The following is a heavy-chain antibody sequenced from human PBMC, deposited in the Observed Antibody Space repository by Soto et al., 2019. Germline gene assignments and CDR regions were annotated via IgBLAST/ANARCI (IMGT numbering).Heavy chain of an antibody. CDR1: GYTFTSYG. CDR2: ISAYNGNT. Sequence: QVQLVQSGAEVKKPGASVKVSCKASGYTFTSYGVSWVRQAPGQGLGWMGWISAYNGNTKYAQKLKGRVTMTTDTSTNTAYMDLRSLRSDDTAVYYCARDSPPVDYWGQGTLVTVSS. CDR3: ARDSPPVDY. J-gene: IGHJ4*02. V-gene: IGHV1-18*01.